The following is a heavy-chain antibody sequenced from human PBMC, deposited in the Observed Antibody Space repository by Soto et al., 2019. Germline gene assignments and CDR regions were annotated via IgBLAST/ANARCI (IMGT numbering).Heavy chain of an antibody. J-gene: IGHJ4*02. CDR3: ARGHLYYGSAPDFDY. CDR1: GGSFSGYY. CDR2: INHSGST. V-gene: IGHV4-34*01. D-gene: IGHD3-10*01. Sequence: QVQLQQWGAGLLKPSEILSLTCAVYGGSFSGYYWSWIRQPPGKGLEWIGEINHSGSTNYNPSLKSRVTISVDTSKNQFSLKLSSVTAADTAVYYCARGHLYYGSAPDFDYWGQGTLVTVSS.